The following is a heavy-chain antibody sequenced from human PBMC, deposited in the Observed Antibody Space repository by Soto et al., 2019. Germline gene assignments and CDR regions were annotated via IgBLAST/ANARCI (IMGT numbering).Heavy chain of an antibody. CDR2: INSDGSIT. D-gene: IGHD4-17*01. CDR1: GFTFSTYW. V-gene: IGHV3-74*01. CDR3: ARGLPHTYDYAMDV. Sequence: EVQLVESGGGLVQPGGSLRLSCAASGFTFSTYWMHWVRQAPGKGLVWVSRINSDGSITSHADSVKGRLTISRDNAKNTLYLQMNSLRAEDTAVYYCARGLPHTYDYAMDVGGQGPTVTVSS. J-gene: IGHJ6*02.